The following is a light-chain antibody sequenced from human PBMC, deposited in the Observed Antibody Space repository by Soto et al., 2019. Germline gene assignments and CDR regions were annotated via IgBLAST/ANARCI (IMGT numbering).Light chain of an antibody. CDR2: EVS. V-gene: IGLV2-8*01. J-gene: IGLJ1*01. CDR1: SSDVGGYNY. Sequence: QSALTQPPSAYGSPGQSVTISCTGTSSDVGGYNYVSWYQQHPGKAPKLMIYEVSKRPSGVPDRFSGSKSGNTASLTVSGLQAEDEADYYCSSYAGSNNLGVFGTGTELTVL. CDR3: SSYAGSNNLGV.